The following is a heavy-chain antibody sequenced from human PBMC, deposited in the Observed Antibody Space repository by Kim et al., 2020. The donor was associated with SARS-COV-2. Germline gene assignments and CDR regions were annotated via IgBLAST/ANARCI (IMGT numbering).Heavy chain of an antibody. D-gene: IGHD3-3*01. CDR3: ARLDDFWTSPYYYGMDV. V-gene: IGHV4-61*02. CDR2: IYTSGST. J-gene: IGHJ6*02. Sequence: SETLSLTCTVSGGSISSGSYYWSWIRQPAGKGLEWIGRIYTSGSTNYNPSLKSRVTISVDTSKNQFSLKLSSVTAADTAVYYCARLDDFWTSPYYYGMDVWGQGTTVTVSS. CDR1: GGSISSGSYY.